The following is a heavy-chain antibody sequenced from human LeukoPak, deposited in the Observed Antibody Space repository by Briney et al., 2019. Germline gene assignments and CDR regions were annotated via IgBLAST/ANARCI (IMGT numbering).Heavy chain of an antibody. Sequence: ASVKVSCKASGYTFTGYYMHWVRQAPGQGLEWMGWINPNSGGTNYAQKFQGRVTMTRDTSISTAYMELSRLRSDDTAVYYCARAVGAIPYYFDYWGQGTLVTVSS. CDR3: ARAVGAIPYYFDY. J-gene: IGHJ4*02. CDR1: GYTFTGYY. V-gene: IGHV1-2*02. CDR2: INPNSGGT. D-gene: IGHD1-26*01.